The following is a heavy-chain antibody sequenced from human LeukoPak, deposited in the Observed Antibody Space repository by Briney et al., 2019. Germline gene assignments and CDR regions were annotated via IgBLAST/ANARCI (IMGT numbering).Heavy chain of an antibody. V-gene: IGHV3-53*01. CDR1: GFTVSSNY. CDR3: ARVESTRAIDY. J-gene: IGHJ4*02. CDR2: IYSGGST. Sequence: GGSLRLSCAASGFTVSSNYMSWVRQAPGKGLEWVSVIYSGGSTYYADSVKGRFTISRDNSKNTLYLQMNSLRAEDTAVYYCARVESTRAIDYWGQGTLVTVSS. D-gene: IGHD2-2*01.